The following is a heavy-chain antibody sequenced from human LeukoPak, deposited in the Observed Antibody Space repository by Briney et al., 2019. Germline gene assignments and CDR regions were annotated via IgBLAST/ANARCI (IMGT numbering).Heavy chain of an antibody. CDR3: TKGSLSGSTRYY. CDR2: MNPSTGDT. D-gene: IGHD2-15*01. CDR1: GYTFTAYD. J-gene: IGHJ4*02. Sequence: ASVRVSCKASGYTFTAYDINWVRQAIGQALEWMGWMNPSTGDTGYAQKSQGRVTMTKNTSVDTAFMELSGLGSEGTAVYYCTKGSLSGSTRYYWGQGTLVTVSS. V-gene: IGHV1-8*01.